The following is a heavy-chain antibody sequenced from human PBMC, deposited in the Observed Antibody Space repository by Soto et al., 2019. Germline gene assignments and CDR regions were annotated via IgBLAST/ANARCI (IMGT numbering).Heavy chain of an antibody. CDR1: GYTFTSYY. CDR3: ARVCSGGSCYSAGGAFDI. D-gene: IGHD2-15*01. CDR2: INPSGGST. J-gene: IGHJ3*02. Sequence: ASVKVSCKASGYTFTSYYIHWVRQAPGQRLEWKGLINPSGGSTSYAQKFQGRVTMTRDTSTSTVYMELSSLRSEDTAVYYCARVCSGGSCYSAGGAFDIWGQGTMVTVSS. V-gene: IGHV1-46*01.